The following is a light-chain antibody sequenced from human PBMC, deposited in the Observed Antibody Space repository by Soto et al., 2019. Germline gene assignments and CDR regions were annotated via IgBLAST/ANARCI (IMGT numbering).Light chain of an antibody. CDR3: SSNAGSNNLYV. CDR1: SSDVGGYNY. V-gene: IGLV2-8*01. Sequence: HCVQTQPPSASGSPAQLVTISGTGTSSDVGGYNYVSWYQQHPGKAPKLMIYEVSKRPSGVPDRFSGSKSGNTASLTVSGLQAEDETDYYCSSNAGSNNLYVFGTGTKVTVL. CDR2: EVS. J-gene: IGLJ1*01.